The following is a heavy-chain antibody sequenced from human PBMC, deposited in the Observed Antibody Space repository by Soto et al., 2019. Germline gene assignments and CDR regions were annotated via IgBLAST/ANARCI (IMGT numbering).Heavy chain of an antibody. V-gene: IGHV3-7*03. J-gene: IGHJ4*02. Sequence: GGSLRLSCAASGFTLSNYWMTWVRQAPGKGLEWVANINRDGSQKNYVDSVKGRFTIARDNGQNSLSLQINSLRVEDTAVYYCVRELGLAYWGQGALVTVSS. CDR3: VRELGLAY. D-gene: IGHD7-27*01. CDR2: INRDGSQK. CDR1: GFTLSNYW.